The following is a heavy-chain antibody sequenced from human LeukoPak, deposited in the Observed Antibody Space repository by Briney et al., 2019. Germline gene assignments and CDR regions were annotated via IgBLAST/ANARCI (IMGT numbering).Heavy chain of an antibody. CDR3: TTYLGVMDLSYLQY. CDR2: IRSKTYGGTT. J-gene: IGHJ4*02. Sequence: GGSLRLSCTASGFTFGDYAMNWVRQAPGKGLEWVGSIRSKTYGGTTEYAASVKGRFTISRDDSKSIAYLQMNSLKTEDTAVYYCTTYLGVMDLSYLQYWGQGTLVTVSS. D-gene: IGHD3-10*01. V-gene: IGHV3-49*04. CDR1: GFTFGDYA.